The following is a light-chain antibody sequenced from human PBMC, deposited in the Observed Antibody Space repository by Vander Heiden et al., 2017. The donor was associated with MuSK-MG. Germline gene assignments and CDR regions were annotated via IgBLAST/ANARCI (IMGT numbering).Light chain of an antibody. Sequence: IQLTKSPASLSASVGDRVTITCRASQGISRYLAWYQQKPGKAPKLLIYAASTLHSGVPARFSGSGSGTDFTLTISSPQSEDSATYYCQQRNSYPRTFGGGTKVEIK. CDR1: QGISRY. CDR3: QQRNSYPRT. J-gene: IGKJ4*02. CDR2: AAS. V-gene: IGKV1-9*01.